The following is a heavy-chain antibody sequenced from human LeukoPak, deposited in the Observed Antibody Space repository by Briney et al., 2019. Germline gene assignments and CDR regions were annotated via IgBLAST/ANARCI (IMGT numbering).Heavy chain of an antibody. CDR1: GGSISSYY. CDR3: ARWHSGSYYYYYGMDV. CDR2: IYYSGST. D-gene: IGHD5-12*01. Sequence: PSETLSLTCTVSGGSISSYYWSWIRQPPGKGLEWIGYIYYSGSTNYNPSLKSRVTISVDTSKNQFSLKLSSVTAADTAVYYCARWHSGSYYYYYGMDVWGQGTTVTVSS. V-gene: IGHV4-59*12. J-gene: IGHJ6*02.